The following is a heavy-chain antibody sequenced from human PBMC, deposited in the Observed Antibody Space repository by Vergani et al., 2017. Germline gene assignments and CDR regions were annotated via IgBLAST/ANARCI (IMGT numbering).Heavy chain of an antibody. D-gene: IGHD2-2*01. V-gene: IGHV1-46*01. Sequence: QVQLVQSGAEVKKPGASVKVSCKASGYTFTSYYMHWVRQAPGQGLEWMGIINPSGGSTSYAQKFQGRVTMTRDTSTRTVYMELSSLRSEDTAVYYCARDSRYCSSTSCYVGRDLFDPWGQGTLVTVSS. CDR1: GYTFTSYY. CDR2: INPSGGST. CDR3: ARDSRYCSSTSCYVGRDLFDP. J-gene: IGHJ5*02.